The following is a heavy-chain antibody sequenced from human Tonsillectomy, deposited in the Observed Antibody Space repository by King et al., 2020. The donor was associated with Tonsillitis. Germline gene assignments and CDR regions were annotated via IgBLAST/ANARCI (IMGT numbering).Heavy chain of an antibody. CDR3: GSVFEY. CDR2: VDGDGSGT. V-gene: IGHV3-74*01. J-gene: IGHJ4*02. CDR1: GFTFSNYW. Sequence: VQLVESGGGLVQPGGSLRLSCAASGFTFSNYWIHWVRQAPGKGLVWVSRVDGDGSGTSYADSVKGRFTISRDNAKNTVYLQMNSLRVEDTAVYYCGSVFEYWGQGTLVTVSS.